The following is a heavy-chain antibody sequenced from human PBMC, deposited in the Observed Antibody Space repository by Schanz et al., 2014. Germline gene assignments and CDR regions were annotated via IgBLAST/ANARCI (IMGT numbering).Heavy chain of an antibody. D-gene: IGHD2-21*02. CDR2: ISGGGGPT. J-gene: IGHJ2*01. V-gene: IGHV3-23*01. CDR1: GFNFSDYA. CDR3: AKDLGVDCGDGCFNWYFDL. Sequence: EVHLLESGGGLVPPGGSLRLSCAASGFNFSDYAMCWVRQAPGKGLEWVSAISGGGGPTFYTDSVKGRFTISRDNSKNTLYLQMNSLRAEDTAVYFCAKDLGVDCGDGCFNWYFDLWGRGTLVTVSS.